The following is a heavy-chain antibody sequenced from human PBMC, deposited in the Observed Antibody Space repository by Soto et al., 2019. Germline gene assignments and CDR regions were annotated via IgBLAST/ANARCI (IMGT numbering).Heavy chain of an antibody. J-gene: IGHJ6*02. Sequence: QVQLVQSGAEVKKPGSSVKVSCKTSGVSFNNNGIGWVRQAPGHGLEWMGGVSPPFRTSNYARKFQGRISITAGASTDTVNMELSSLTSEDTAQYYCARVLYYGSGSYSPYGMDVWGQGTTVTVSS. CDR1: GVSFNNNG. D-gene: IGHD3-10*01. CDR3: ARVLYYGSGSYSPYGMDV. V-gene: IGHV1-69*01. CDR2: VSPPFRTS.